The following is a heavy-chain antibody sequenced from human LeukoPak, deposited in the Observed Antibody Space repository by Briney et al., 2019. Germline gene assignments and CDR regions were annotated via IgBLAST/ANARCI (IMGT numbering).Heavy chain of an antibody. J-gene: IGHJ5*02. V-gene: IGHV3-23*01. CDR2: ISGSGSST. Sequence: PGGSLRLSCAASGFTFSSYAMSWVRQAPGKRLEWVSAISGSGSSTYYADSVKGRFTISRDNSKNTLYLQMNSLRAEDTAVYYCAKDSEPDSSGWYGWFDPWGQGTLVTVSS. CDR3: AKDSEPDSSGWYGWFDP. D-gene: IGHD6-19*01. CDR1: GFTFSSYA.